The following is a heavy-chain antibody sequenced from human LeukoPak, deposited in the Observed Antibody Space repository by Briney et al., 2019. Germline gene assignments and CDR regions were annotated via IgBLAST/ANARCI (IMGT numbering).Heavy chain of an antibody. V-gene: IGHV1-18*01. D-gene: IGHD3-3*01. CDR1: GYTFTSYG. J-gene: IGHJ4*02. CDR2: ISAYNGNT. CDR3: ARGGNYDFWSGYYSPHYFDY. Sequence: ASVKVSCKASGYTFTSYGISWVRQAPGQGLEWMGWISAYNGNTNYAQKLQGRVTMTTDTSTSTAYMELRSLRSDDTAVYYCARGGNYDFWSGYYSPHYFDYWGQGTLVTVSS.